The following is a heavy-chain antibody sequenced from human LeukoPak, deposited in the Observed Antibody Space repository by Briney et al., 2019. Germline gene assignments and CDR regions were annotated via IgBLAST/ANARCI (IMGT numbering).Heavy chain of an antibody. CDR3: ARTKVYPDYYYYYGMDV. D-gene: IGHD2-8*01. CDR1: GYTFTSYY. CDR2: INPSGGST. Sequence: ASVKVSCKASGYTFTSYYMHWVRQAPGQGLEWMGIINPSGGSTSYAQKFQGRVTMTRDTSTSTVYMELSSLRSEDTAVYYCARTKVYPDYYYYYGMDVWGQGTTVTVSS. J-gene: IGHJ6*02. V-gene: IGHV1-46*01.